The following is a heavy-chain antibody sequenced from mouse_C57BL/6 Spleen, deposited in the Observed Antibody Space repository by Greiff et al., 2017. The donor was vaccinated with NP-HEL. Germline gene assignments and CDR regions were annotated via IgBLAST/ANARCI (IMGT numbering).Heavy chain of an antibody. J-gene: IGHJ4*01. CDR1: GYTFTDYN. V-gene: IGHV1-18*01. CDR2: INPNNGGT. Sequence: EVQLQQSGPELVKPGASVKIPCKASGYTFTDYNMDWVKQSHGKSLEWIGDINPNNGGTIYNQKFKGKATLTVDKSSSTAYMELRSLTSEDTAVYYCARGPEGYYYGGSPYAMDYWGQGTSVTVSS. CDR3: ARGPEGYYYGGSPYAMDY. D-gene: IGHD1-1*01.